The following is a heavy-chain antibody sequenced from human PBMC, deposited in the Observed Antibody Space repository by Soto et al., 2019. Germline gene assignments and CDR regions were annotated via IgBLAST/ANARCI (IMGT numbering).Heavy chain of an antibody. V-gene: IGHV1-2*04. Sequence: ASVKVSCKASGYTFTGYYIHWVRQAPGQGLEWMGWINPNSGGTNYAQKFQGWVTMTRDTSISTAYMELSRLRSDDTAVYYCARSGSAPVSITGTTFFDYWGQGTLVTVSS. CDR3: ARSGSAPVSITGTTFFDY. CDR2: INPNSGGT. D-gene: IGHD1-7*01. CDR1: GYTFTGYY. J-gene: IGHJ4*02.